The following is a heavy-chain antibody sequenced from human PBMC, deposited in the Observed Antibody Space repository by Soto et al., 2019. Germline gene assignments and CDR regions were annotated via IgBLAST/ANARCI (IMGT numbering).Heavy chain of an antibody. V-gene: IGHV3-23*01. CDR3: AKDLARHHYDFWSEYYFDY. Sequence: QPGGSLRLSCAASGFTFSSYAMSWVRQAPGKGLEWVSAISGSGGSTYYADSVKGRFTISRDNSRNTLYLQMNSLRAADTAVYYCAKDLARHHYDFWSEYYFDYWGQGTVVTRLL. CDR2: ISGSGGST. D-gene: IGHD3-3*01. CDR1: GFTFSSYA. J-gene: IGHJ4*02.